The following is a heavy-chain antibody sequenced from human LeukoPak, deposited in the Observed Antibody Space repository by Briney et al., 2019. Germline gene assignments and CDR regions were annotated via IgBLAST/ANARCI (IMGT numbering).Heavy chain of an antibody. Sequence: GGPLRLSCAASGFTFSSYAMSWVRQAPGKGLEWVSIISGGGGSIYYADSVKGRFTISRDNSKNTLNLQMNSLRAEDTAVYYCVRRPDYFDYWGQGTLVTVSS. CDR2: ISGGGGSI. J-gene: IGHJ4*02. CDR3: VRRPDYFDY. V-gene: IGHV3-23*01. CDR1: GFTFSSYA.